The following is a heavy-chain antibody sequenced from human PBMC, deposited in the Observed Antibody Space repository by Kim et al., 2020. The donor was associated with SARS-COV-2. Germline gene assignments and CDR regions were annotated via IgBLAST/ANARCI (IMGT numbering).Heavy chain of an antibody. Sequence: ASVKVSCKASGYTFTSYAMHWVRQAPGQRLEWMGWINAGNGNTKYSQKFQGRVTITRDTSASTAYMELSSLRSEDTAVYYCAMELITMVRGGGFDYWGQGTLVTVSS. V-gene: IGHV1-3*01. CDR2: INAGNGNT. CDR1: GYTFTSYA. D-gene: IGHD3-10*01. J-gene: IGHJ4*02. CDR3: AMELITMVRGGGFDY.